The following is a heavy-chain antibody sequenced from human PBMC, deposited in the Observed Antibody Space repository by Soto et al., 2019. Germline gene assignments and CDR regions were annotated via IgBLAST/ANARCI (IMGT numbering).Heavy chain of an antibody. CDR3: AKEVGRSYYGMDV. CDR2: ITSSGSYI. J-gene: IGHJ6*02. Sequence: EAQLVESGGGLVKPGGSLRLSCAASGFTFNSYTMNWVRQAPGKGLEWVSSITSSGSYIYYADSVKGRFTISRANAKNSLSLQMDSRRAEDTAVYYCAKEVGRSYYGMDVWGQGTTVTVSS. D-gene: IGHD1-26*01. V-gene: IGHV3-21*01. CDR1: GFTFNSYT.